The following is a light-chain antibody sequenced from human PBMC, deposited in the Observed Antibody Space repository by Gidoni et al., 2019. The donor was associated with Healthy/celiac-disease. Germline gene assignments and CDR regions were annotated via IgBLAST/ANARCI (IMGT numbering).Light chain of an antibody. V-gene: IGKV3-20*01. CDR3: QQYGSSAGA. CDR1: QAVSNSY. CDR2: GAS. Sequence: ESVLTQSPGTLSLSPGERATLSCRASQAVSNSYLAWYVQKPRQAPRLLIYGASNRATGTPDRFSGSGSGKDFTLTISRLEPEDFATYYCQQYGSSAGAFGQGTKVEIK. J-gene: IGKJ1*01.